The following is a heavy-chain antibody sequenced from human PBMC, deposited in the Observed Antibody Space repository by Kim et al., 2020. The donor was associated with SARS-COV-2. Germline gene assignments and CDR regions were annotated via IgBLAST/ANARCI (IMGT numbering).Heavy chain of an antibody. CDR2: INPNSGGK. CDR3: ATERGSYGAGSYGLFDY. CDR1: GYTFTGYY. D-gene: IGHD3-10*01. J-gene: IGHJ4*02. Sequence: ASVKVSCKASGYTFTGYYMHWVRQAPGQGLEWMGWINPNSGGKNYAQKFQGRVTMTRDTSISTAYMELSSLRSEETAVYYCATERGSYGAGSYGLFDYWGQGTLVAVSS. V-gene: IGHV1-2*02.